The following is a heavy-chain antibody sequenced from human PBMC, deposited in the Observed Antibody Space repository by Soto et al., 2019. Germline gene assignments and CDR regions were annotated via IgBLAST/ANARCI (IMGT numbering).Heavy chain of an antibody. V-gene: IGHV4-34*01. CDR2: INHSGST. Sequence: SETLSLTCAVYGGSFSGYYWSWIRQPPGKGLEWIGEINHSGSTNYNPSLKSRVTISVDTSKNQFSLKLSSVTAADTAVYYCAREAASWLQLNTTECGMDVWGQATMVTVSS. J-gene: IGHJ6*02. D-gene: IGHD5-12*01. CDR1: GGSFSGYY. CDR3: AREAASWLQLNTTECGMDV.